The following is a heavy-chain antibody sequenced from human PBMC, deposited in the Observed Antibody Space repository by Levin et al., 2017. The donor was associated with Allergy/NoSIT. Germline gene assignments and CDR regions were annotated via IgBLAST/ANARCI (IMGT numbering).Heavy chain of an antibody. CDR3: ARRMATIGPVEYYGMDV. CDR2: ISSSSSYI. D-gene: IGHD5-12*01. CDR1: GFTFSSYS. J-gene: IGHJ6*02. V-gene: IGHV3-21*01. Sequence: AGGSLRLSCAASGFTFSSYSMNWVRQAPGKGLEWVSSISSSSSYIYYADSVKGRFTISRDNAKNSLYLQMNSLRAEDTAVYYCARRMATIGPVEYYGMDVWGQGTTVTVSS.